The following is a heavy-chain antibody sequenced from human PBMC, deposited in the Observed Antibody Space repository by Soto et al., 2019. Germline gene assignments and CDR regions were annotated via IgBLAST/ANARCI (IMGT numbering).Heavy chain of an antibody. V-gene: IGHV3-48*03. CDR2: IGGRGGSI. CDR1: GFTFSSCD. Sequence: EVQLVESGGGLVQPGGSLRLSCAASGFTFSSCDFNWVRQTPGKRLEWVARIGGRGGSIYYGDSVKGRFTISIDNAKNLVYLQINSLTAAYTAVYYCVRDNGGMDVWGQGTTVTVSS. CDR3: VRDNGGMDV. J-gene: IGHJ6*02.